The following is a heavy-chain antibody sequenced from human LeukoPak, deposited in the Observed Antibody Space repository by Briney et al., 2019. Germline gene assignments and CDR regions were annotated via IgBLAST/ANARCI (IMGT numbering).Heavy chain of an antibody. V-gene: IGHV3-23*01. Sequence: GGSLRLSCAASGFTFSSYAMSWVRQAPGKGLEWVSAISGSGGSTYYADSAKGRFTISRDNSKNTLYLQMSSLRAEDTAVYYCAKEGRWGITMIVVVTPYWGQGTLVTVSS. J-gene: IGHJ4*02. CDR1: GFTFSSYA. D-gene: IGHD3-22*01. CDR2: ISGSGGST. CDR3: AKEGRWGITMIVVVTPY.